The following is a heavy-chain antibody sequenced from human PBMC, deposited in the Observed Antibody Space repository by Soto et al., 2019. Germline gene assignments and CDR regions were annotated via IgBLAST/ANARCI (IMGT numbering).Heavy chain of an antibody. CDR1: GFTFSRYS. CDR3: ARPVECSPTSCIR. D-gene: IGHD2-2*01. Sequence: EVQLVESGGGLVQPGGSLRLSCAASGFTFSRYSMNWVRQAPGKGLEWVSYISSGSNSIYYADSVKGRFTISRDNAKNSLHLQMNSLRAEDTTVYYCARPVECSPTSCIRWGKGSLVTVSS. V-gene: IGHV3-48*01. CDR2: ISSGSNSI. J-gene: IGHJ1*01.